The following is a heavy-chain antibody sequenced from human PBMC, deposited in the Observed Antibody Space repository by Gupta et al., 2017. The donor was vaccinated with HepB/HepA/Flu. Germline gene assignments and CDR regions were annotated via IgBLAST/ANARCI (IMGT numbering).Heavy chain of an antibody. Sequence: QLLESGGGLVQHGGSLRLSCTPYGFTFSTFALSWVRQAPGKGLEWVSAISDSGTRTFYSDSVKGRFTISRDKSKNMVYLQMNSLRADDTAVYYCAREGVGYYDSSGYYEGFDVWGQGTLVTVSS. J-gene: IGHJ3*01. D-gene: IGHD3-22*01. V-gene: IGHV3-23*01. CDR2: ISDSGTRT. CDR1: GFTFSTFA. CDR3: AREGVGYYDSSGYYEGFDV.